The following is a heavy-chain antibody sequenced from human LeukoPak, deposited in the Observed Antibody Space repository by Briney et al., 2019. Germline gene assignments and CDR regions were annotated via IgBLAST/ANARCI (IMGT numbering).Heavy chain of an antibody. CDR3: ARVGVTYYYGSGSYSGRGAPDY. CDR1: GFTFDDYG. V-gene: IGHV3-20*04. Sequence: GGSLRLSCAASGFTFDDYGMSWVRQAPGKGLEWVSGINWNGGSTGYADSVKGRFTISRDNAKHSLYLQMNSLRAEDTALYYCARVGVTYYYGSGSYSGRGAPDYWGQGTLVTVSS. D-gene: IGHD3-10*01. CDR2: INWNGGST. J-gene: IGHJ4*02.